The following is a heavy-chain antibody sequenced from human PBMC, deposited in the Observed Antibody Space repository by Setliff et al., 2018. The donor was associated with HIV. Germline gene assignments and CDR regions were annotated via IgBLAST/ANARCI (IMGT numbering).Heavy chain of an antibody. D-gene: IGHD1-26*01. CDR2: IYYSGTT. CDR1: GGSFSGYS. Sequence: PSETLSLTCAVYGGSFSGYSWIWIRQPPGKGLEWIGYIYYSGTTNYNPSLESRVTISIDTSNNQFPLKLTSVTAADAAVYYCARRRPPPSGLYSAYYMDVWGTGTTVTVSS. J-gene: IGHJ6*03. V-gene: IGHV4-59*08. CDR3: ARRRPPPSGLYSAYYMDV.